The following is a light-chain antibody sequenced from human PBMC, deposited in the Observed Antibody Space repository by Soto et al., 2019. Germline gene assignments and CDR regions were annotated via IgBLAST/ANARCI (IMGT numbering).Light chain of an antibody. J-gene: IGKJ2*01. Sequence: IGVPLSRANRFMSPEDTATLSCRTSQTIGRNYLAWYQQKPGQAPGLLIFGTSTGATGIPDSVSCSGSGTHFSLSFSSLEPAGVAATYCQHYDSRSPHTFGRGTKVDIK. CDR1: QTIGRNY. CDR3: QHYDSRSPHT. CDR2: GTS. V-gene: IGKV3-20*01.